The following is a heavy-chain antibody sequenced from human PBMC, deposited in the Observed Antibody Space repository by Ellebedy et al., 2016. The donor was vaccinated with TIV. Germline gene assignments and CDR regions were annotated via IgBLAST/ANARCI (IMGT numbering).Heavy chain of an antibody. Sequence: MPSETLSLTCTVSGGSISSSRYYWGWVRQPPGKSLEWIGNINDSGRTYYNPSLKSRVTISVDTSKNQFSLMLSSVTAADTAIYYCARVRYYGSGTVLFHWFDPWGQGTLVTVSS. CDR3: ARVRYYGSGTVLFHWFDP. D-gene: IGHD3-10*01. CDR2: INDSGRT. V-gene: IGHV4-39*01. J-gene: IGHJ5*02. CDR1: GGSISSSRYY.